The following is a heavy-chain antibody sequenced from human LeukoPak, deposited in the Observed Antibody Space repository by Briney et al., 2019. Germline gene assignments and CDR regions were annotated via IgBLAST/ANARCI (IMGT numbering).Heavy chain of an antibody. J-gene: IGHJ4*03. V-gene: IGHV4-30-2*01. CDR2: IYHSGST. D-gene: IGHD3-10*01. CDR3: ARMPITMVRGVTYFDY. CDR1: GGSISSGGYS. Sequence: SQTLSLTCAVSGGSISSGGYSWSWIRQPPGKGLEWIGYIYHSGSTYYNPSLKSRVTISVDRSKNQFSLKLSSVTAADTAVYYCARMPITMVRGVTYFDYWGQGTTVTVSS.